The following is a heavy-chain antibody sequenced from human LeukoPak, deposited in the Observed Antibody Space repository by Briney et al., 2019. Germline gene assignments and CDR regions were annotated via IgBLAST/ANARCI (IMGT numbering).Heavy chain of an antibody. Sequence: PSETLSLTRTVSGYSISSGYYWGWIRQPPGKGLEWIGSIYHSGSTYYNPSLKSRVTISVGTSKNQFSLKLSSVTAADTAVYYCARRNYYYYMDVWGKGTTVTVSS. J-gene: IGHJ6*03. CDR3: ARRNYYYYMDV. CDR1: GYSISSGYY. V-gene: IGHV4-38-2*02. CDR2: IYHSGST.